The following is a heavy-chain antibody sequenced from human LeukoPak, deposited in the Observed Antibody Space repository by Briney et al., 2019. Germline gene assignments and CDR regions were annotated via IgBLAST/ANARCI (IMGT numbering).Heavy chain of an antibody. D-gene: IGHD1-26*01. CDR3: ARQWELLQLFDY. J-gene: IGHJ4*02. V-gene: IGHV1-2*02. CDR2: INPNSGGT. CDR1: GYTFIGYY. Sequence: ASVKVSCKASGYTFIGYYMHWVRQAPGQELEWMGWINPNSGGTNYAQKLQGRVTMTRDTSISTAYMELSRLRSDDTAVYYCARQWELLQLFDYWGQGTLVTVSS.